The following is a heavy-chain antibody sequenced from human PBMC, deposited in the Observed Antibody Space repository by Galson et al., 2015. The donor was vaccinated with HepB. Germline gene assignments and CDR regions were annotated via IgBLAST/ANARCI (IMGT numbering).Heavy chain of an antibody. CDR1: GFTFSGSA. CDR2: IRSKANSYAT. Sequence: SLRLSCAASGFTFSGSAMHWVRQASGKGLEWVGRIRSKANSYATAYAASVKGRFTISRDDSKNTAYLQMNSLKTEDTAVYYCTRTGLGYCSSTSCYQGGVLWGQGTLVTVSS. V-gene: IGHV3-73*01. D-gene: IGHD2-2*01. J-gene: IGHJ4*02. CDR3: TRTGLGYCSSTSCYQGGVL.